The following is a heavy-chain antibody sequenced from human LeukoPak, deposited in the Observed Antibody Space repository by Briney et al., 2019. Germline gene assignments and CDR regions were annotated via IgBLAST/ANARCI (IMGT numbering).Heavy chain of an antibody. J-gene: IGHJ6*03. D-gene: IGHD3-3*01. CDR2: MNHSGSI. CDR3: ASISGWSGYYYYYYYMDV. CDR1: GGSFSGYY. Sequence: SETLCLTCAVYGGSFSGYYWSWIRQPPGKGLEWIGEMNHSGSINYNTSLKSRVTISVATSKNQFSLKLSSVTAADTAVYYCASISGWSGYYYYYYYMDVWGKGTTVTVSS. V-gene: IGHV4-34*01.